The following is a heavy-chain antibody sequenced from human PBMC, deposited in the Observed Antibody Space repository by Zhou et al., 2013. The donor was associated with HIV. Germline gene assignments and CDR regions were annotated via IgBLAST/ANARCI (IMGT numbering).Heavy chain of an antibody. CDR3: ARDSQKDFWSGSWGY. J-gene: IGHJ1*01. CDR1: GFTFTVFG. Sequence: QVQLLQSGAEVKKPGASVKVSCKASGFTFTVFGIGWVRQAPGQGLEWMGWISSYNGHTNYAQKFQGRLTVTTDTSTMVAAMELRSLMLNDTAIYYCARDSQKDFWSGSWGYWGRGSLVIVSS. CDR2: ISSYNGHT. D-gene: IGHD3-3*01. V-gene: IGHV1-18*01.